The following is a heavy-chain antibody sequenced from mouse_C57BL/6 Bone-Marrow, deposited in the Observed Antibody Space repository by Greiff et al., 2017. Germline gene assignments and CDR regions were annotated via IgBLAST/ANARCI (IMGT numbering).Heavy chain of an antibody. J-gene: IGHJ2*01. D-gene: IGHD1-1*01. CDR3: ARWGYGSSPYYFDY. CDR1: GYTFTSYG. Sequence: VQLQQSGAELARPGASVKLSCKASGYTFTSYGISWVKQRTGQGLEWIGEIYPRSGNTYYNEKFKGKATLAADKSSSTAYMELRSLTSEDSAVYFCARWGYGSSPYYFDYWGQGTTLTVSS. V-gene: IGHV1-81*01. CDR2: IYPRSGNT.